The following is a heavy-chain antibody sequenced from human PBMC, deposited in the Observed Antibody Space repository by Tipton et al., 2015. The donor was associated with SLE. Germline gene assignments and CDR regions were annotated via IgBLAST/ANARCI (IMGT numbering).Heavy chain of an antibody. J-gene: IGHJ4*02. CDR1: GDSISASNDY. Sequence: TLSLTCSVSGDSISASNDYWGWVRQSPGKGLEWIGGIYSTGTTYDNPSLNWRLTMSVDKSKNQFSLRLHSVTAADTAVYYCARHVDGYRGGSYFDFWGQGNLVTVSS. CDR2: IYSTGTT. V-gene: IGHV4-39*01. D-gene: IGHD6-19*01. CDR3: ARHVDGYRGGSYFDF.